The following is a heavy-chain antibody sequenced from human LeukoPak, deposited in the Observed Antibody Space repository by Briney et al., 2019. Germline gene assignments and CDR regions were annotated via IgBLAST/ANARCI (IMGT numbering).Heavy chain of an antibody. CDR3: ARVPRSGSYIYFDY. V-gene: IGHV1-2*06. D-gene: IGHD3-10*01. J-gene: IGHJ4*02. CDR2: LNPNTGGT. CDR1: EYTFTGYY. Sequence: GASVKVSCKASEYTFTGYYIHWVRQAPGQGLEWMGRLNPNTGGTNYAQNFQGRVTVTRDTSISTVYMELSSLRSDDTALYYCARVPRSGSYIYFDYWGQGTLVTVSS.